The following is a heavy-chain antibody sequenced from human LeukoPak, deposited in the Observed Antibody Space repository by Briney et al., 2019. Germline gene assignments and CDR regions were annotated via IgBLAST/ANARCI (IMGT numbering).Heavy chain of an antibody. CDR1: GGSISSYY. D-gene: IGHD3-10*01. CDR3: ARVNYGPGVLDY. CDR2: IYTSGGT. V-gene: IGHV4-4*07. Sequence: PSETLSLTCTVSGGSISSYYCSWIRQPAGKGLEWIGRIYTSGGTNYNPSLKSRLTMSVDTSKNQFSLKLSSVTAADTAVYYCARVNYGPGVLDYWRQASLDTVSS. J-gene: IGHJ4*02.